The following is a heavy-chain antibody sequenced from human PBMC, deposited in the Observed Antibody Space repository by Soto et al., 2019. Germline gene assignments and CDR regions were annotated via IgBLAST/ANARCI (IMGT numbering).Heavy chain of an antibody. V-gene: IGHV3-30-3*01. Sequence: PGGSLRLSCAASGFTFSSYAMHWVRQAPGKGLEWVAVISYDGSNKYYADSVKGRFTISRDNSKNTLYLQMNSLRAEDTAVYYCARMVPAEAFDYGMDVWGQGTTVTVSS. CDR3: ARMVPAEAFDYGMDV. CDR1: GFTFSSYA. D-gene: IGHD2-2*01. J-gene: IGHJ6*02. CDR2: ISYDGSNK.